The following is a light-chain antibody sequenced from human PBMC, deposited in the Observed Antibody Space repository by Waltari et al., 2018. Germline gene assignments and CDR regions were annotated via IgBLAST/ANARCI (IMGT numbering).Light chain of an antibody. J-gene: IGLJ2*01. CDR2: DAS. CDR3: CSYAGSYTHVV. Sequence: QSALTQPRSVSGSPGQSVTISCTGTSSDVGGYNYVSWYQQHPGKAPKLMIYDASKRPSGVPDRFSGSKSGNTASLTISGLQAEDEADYYCCSYAGSYTHVVFGGGTKLTVL. CDR1: SSDVGGYNY. V-gene: IGLV2-11*01.